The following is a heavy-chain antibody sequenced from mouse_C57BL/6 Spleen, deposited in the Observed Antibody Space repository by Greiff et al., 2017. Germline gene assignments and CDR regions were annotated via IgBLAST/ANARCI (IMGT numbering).Heavy chain of an antibody. CDR1: GISITTGNYR. J-gene: IGHJ4*01. CDR2: IYYSGTI. Sequence: VQLKESGPGLVKPSQTVFLTCTVTGISITTGNYRWSWIRQFPGNKLEWIGYIYYSGTITYNPSLTSRPTITRDTPKNQFFLEMNSLTAEDTATYYCARDRVYDGYYFYAMDYWGQGTSVTVSS. V-gene: IGHV3-5*01. CDR3: ARDRVYDGYYFYAMDY. D-gene: IGHD2-3*01.